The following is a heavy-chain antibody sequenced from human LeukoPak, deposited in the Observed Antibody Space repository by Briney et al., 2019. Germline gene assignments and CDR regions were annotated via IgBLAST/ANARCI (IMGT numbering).Heavy chain of an antibody. J-gene: IGHJ4*02. CDR2: ISAYNGNT. V-gene: IGHV1-18*01. CDR3: ARDHNMAGLDDY. CDR1: GYTFTSYG. Sequence: ASVKVSCMASGYTFTSYGISWVRQAPGQGLEWMGRISAYNGNTNYAQKLQGRVTMTTDTSTSTAYMELRSLRSDDTAVYYCARDHNMAGLDDYWGQGTLVTVSS. D-gene: IGHD6-19*01.